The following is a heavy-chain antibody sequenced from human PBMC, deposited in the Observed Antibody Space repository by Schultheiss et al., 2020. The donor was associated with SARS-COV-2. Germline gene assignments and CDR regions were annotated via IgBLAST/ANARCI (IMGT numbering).Heavy chain of an antibody. Sequence: GGSLRLSCAASGFTVSSNYMSWVRQAPGKGLEWVSYISSSGSTIYYADSVKGRFTISRDNSKNTLYLQMNSLRAEDTAVYYCARDFRYTPGDYWGQGTLVTVSS. V-gene: IGHV3-48*01. D-gene: IGHD3-16*01. CDR2: ISSSGSTI. J-gene: IGHJ4*02. CDR1: GFTVSSNY. CDR3: ARDFRYTPGDY.